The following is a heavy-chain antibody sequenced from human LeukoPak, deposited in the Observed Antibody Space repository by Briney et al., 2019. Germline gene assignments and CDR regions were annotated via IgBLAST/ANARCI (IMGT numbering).Heavy chain of an antibody. CDR3: ARDWSIAGNYAEY. CDR1: GYTFTSYG. CDR2: INTNTGNP. Sequence: ASVKVSCKASGYTFTSYGISWVRQAPGQGLEWMGWINTNTGNPTYAQGFTGRFVFSLDTSVSTAYLQISSLKAEDTAVYYCARDWSIAGNYAEYWGQGTLVTVSS. J-gene: IGHJ4*02. D-gene: IGHD3-3*01. V-gene: IGHV7-4-1*02.